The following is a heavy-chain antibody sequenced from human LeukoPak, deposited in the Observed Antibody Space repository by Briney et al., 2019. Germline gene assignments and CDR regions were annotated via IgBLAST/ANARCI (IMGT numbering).Heavy chain of an antibody. J-gene: IGHJ4*02. CDR2: INHSGST. V-gene: IGHV4-34*01. CDR3: ARVSDTDGSGRLGGYFDY. CDR1: GGSFSGYY. D-gene: IGHD3-10*01. Sequence: KPSETLSLTCAVYGGSFSGYYWSWIRQPPGKGLEWIGEINHSGSTNYNPSLKSRVTISVDTSKNQFSLKLSSVTAADTAVYYCARVSDTDGSGRLGGYFDYWGQGTLVTVSS.